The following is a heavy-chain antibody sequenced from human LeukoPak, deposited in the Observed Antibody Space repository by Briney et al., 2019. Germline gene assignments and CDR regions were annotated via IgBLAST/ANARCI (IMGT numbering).Heavy chain of an antibody. V-gene: IGHV3-23*01. D-gene: IGHD2-15*01. J-gene: IGHJ4*02. CDR2: VSGSDGST. CDR3: AKGIGYCSGGSCYLYFDY. CDR1: GFTFSTYA. Sequence: GGSLRLACAASGFTFSTYAMSWVRQAPGKGLEWASAVSGSDGSTYYADSVKGRFTISRDNSKNTLSLQMNSLRAEDTAVYYCAKGIGYCSGGSCYLYFDYWGQGTLVTVSS.